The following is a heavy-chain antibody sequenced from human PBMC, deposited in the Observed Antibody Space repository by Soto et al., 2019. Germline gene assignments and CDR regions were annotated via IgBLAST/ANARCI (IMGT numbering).Heavy chain of an antibody. J-gene: IGHJ4*02. CDR3: ARESEDLTSNFDY. CDR1: GFTFDDFA. Sequence: GGSLRLSCAASGFTFDDFAMHWVRQAPGKGLEWVSGITWSGTSVGYADSVGGRFTISRDNAKNSLYLEMNSLRAEDTAVYYCARESEDLTSNFDYWGQGTLVTVSS. CDR2: ITWSGTSV. V-gene: IGHV3-9*01.